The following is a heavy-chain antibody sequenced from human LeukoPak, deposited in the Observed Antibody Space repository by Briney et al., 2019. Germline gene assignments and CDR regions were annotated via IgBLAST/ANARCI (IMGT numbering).Heavy chain of an antibody. Sequence: ASVKVSCKASGGTFSSYAISWVRQAPGQGLEWTGWMNPNSGNTGYAQKFQGRVTMTRNTSISTVYMELSSLRSEDTAVYYCARGYSSGWFYSNFDYWGQGTLVTVSS. CDR1: GGTFSSYA. J-gene: IGHJ4*02. CDR2: MNPNSGNT. CDR3: ARGYSSGWFYSNFDY. V-gene: IGHV1-8*02. D-gene: IGHD6-19*01.